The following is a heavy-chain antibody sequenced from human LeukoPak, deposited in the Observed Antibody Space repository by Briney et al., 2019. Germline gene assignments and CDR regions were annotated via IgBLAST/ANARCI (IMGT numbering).Heavy chain of an antibody. D-gene: IGHD1-26*01. CDR2: INPNSGGT. Sequence: ASVKVSCKASGYTFTVYYMHWVRQAPGQGLEWMGWINPNSGGTNYAQKFQGRVTMTRDTSISTAYMELSRLRSDDTAVYYCARVLLPYYYYYMDVWGKGTTVTISS. CDR1: GYTFTVYY. CDR3: ARVLLPYYYYYMDV. J-gene: IGHJ6*03. V-gene: IGHV1-2*02.